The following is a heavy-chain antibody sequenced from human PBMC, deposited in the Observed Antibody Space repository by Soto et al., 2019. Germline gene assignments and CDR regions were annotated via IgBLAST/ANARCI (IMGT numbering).Heavy chain of an antibody. J-gene: IGHJ4*02. CDR1: GGTIGTYF. CDR3: ARSYCDLHDY. D-gene: IGHD3-22*01. Sequence: SETLSLTCSVSGGTIGTYFWGLIRQPPGKGLEWIGHIYYSGSTSYNPSLRSRVTISLDTSKNQFSLRLSSVSAADTAVYYCARSYCDLHDYWGQGTLVTVSP. V-gene: IGHV4-59*08. CDR2: IYYSGST.